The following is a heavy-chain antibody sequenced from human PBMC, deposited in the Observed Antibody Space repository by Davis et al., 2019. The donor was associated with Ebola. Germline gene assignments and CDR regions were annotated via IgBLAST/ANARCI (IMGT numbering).Heavy chain of an antibody. J-gene: IGHJ6*02. Sequence: SETLSLTCAVYGGSFSGYYWSWIRQPPGKGLEWIGEINHSGSTNYNPSLKSRVTISVDTSKNQFSLKLSSVTAADTAVYYCARDRYGYYYYGMDVWGQGTTVTVSS. D-gene: IGHD5-18*01. V-gene: IGHV4-34*01. CDR2: INHSGST. CDR3: ARDRYGYYYYGMDV. CDR1: GGSFSGYY.